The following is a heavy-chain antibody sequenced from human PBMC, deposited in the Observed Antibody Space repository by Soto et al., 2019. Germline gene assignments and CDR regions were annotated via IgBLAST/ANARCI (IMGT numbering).Heavy chain of an antibody. CDR2: INAGGGAT. CDR3: AKALVPVGKPVFDL. CDR1: EFTFGSYA. Sequence: GGSLRLSCAASEFTFGSYAMNWVRQAPGKGLQWVSSINAGGGATYYADSVKGRFTISRDSSKNTLYLQMNSLRAEDTAIYYCAKALVPVGKPVFDLRGQGTMVTVSS. J-gene: IGHJ3*01. D-gene: IGHD2-2*02. V-gene: IGHV3-23*01.